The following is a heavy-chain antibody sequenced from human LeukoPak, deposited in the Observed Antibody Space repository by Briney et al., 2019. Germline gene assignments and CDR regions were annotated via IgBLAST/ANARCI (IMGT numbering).Heavy chain of an antibody. CDR2: ISAYNDNT. V-gene: IGHV1-18*01. CDR3: ARVHYDILTGYSYFDY. J-gene: IGHJ4*02. D-gene: IGHD3-9*01. Sequence: GASVKVSCKASGYTFTSYGISWVRQAPGPGLEWMGWISAYNDNTNYAQKLQGRVTMTADISTSTAYMELRSLRSDDTAVYYCARVHYDILTGYSYFDYWGQGTLVTVSS. CDR1: GYTFTSYG.